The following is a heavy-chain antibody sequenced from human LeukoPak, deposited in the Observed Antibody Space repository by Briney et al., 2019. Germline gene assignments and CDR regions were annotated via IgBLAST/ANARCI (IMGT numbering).Heavy chain of an antibody. CDR3: ARNLYTFSSGWYYFDY. V-gene: IGHV1-3*01. CDR2: INAGNGNT. Sequence: GASVKVSCKASGYTFTSYAMHWVRQAPGQRLEWMGWINAGNGNTKYSQKFQGRVTITRDTSASTAYMELSSLRSEDTAVYYCARNLYTFSSGWYYFDYWGQGTLVTVSS. J-gene: IGHJ4*02. CDR1: GYTFTSYA. D-gene: IGHD6-19*01.